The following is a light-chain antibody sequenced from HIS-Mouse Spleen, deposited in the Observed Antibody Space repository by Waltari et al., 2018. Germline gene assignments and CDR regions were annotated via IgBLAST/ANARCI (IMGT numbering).Light chain of an antibody. CDR3: CSYAGSYRV. CDR2: DVS. Sequence: QSALTQPRSVSGSPGQSVTISCTGTSSDVGGYNYVTWYQQHPGKAPKLMMYDVSKRPSGVPDRFSGSKSGHTASLTISGLQAEDEADYYCCSYAGSYRVFGTGTKVTVL. V-gene: IGLV2-11*01. CDR1: SSDVGGYNY. J-gene: IGLJ1*01.